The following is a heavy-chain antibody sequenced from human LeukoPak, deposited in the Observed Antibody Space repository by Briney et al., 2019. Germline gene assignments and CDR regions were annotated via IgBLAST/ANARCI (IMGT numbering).Heavy chain of an antibody. J-gene: IGHJ3*02. Sequence: SVKVSCKASGGTFSSYAISWVRKAPGQGLEWMGRIIPIFGTANYAQKFQGRVTITTDESTSTAYMELSSLRSEDTAVYYCAREGDEGYLLDAFDIWGQGTMVTVSS. V-gene: IGHV1-69*05. CDR1: GGTFSSYA. D-gene: IGHD3-22*01. CDR3: AREGDEGYLLDAFDI. CDR2: IIPIFGTA.